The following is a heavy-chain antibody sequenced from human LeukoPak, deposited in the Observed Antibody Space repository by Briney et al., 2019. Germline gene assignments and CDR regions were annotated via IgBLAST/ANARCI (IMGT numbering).Heavy chain of an antibody. CDR1: GYTFTGYY. J-gene: IGHJ6*04. CDR3: ARDLNRYCSGGSCYWDV. V-gene: IGHV1-2*02. Sequence: ASVKVSCKASGYTFTGYYMHWVRQAPGQGLEWMGWINPNSGGTNYAQKFQGRVTMTRDTSISTAYMELSRLRSDDTAVYYCARDLNRYCSGGSCYWDVWGKGTTVTVSS. D-gene: IGHD2-15*01. CDR2: INPNSGGT.